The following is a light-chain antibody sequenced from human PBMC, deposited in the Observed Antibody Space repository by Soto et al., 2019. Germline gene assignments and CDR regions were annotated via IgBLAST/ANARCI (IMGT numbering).Light chain of an antibody. V-gene: IGKV1-5*01. CDR1: QSVRSW. Sequence: DIQMTQSPSTLSASLGDSVTITCRASQSVRSWLAWYQQKPGRAPKFLIYDASSLESGVPSRFSGSGSGTEFTLTISNLQPEDIATYYCQQYGNLPFTFGGGTEVDIK. CDR3: QQYGNLPFT. CDR2: DAS. J-gene: IGKJ4*01.